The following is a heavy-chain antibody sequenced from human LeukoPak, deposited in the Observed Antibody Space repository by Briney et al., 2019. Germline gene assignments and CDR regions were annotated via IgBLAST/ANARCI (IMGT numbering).Heavy chain of an antibody. J-gene: IGHJ4*02. CDR1: GGSISSSSYY. D-gene: IGHD4-17*01. CDR3: ARHATVTSFTFAY. Sequence: SETLSLTCTVSGGSISSSSYYWGWIRQPPGKGLEWIGSIYYSGSTYYNPSLKSRVTISVDTYKNQFSLKLSSVTAADTALYYCARHATVTSFTFAYWGQGILATVSS. CDR2: IYYSGST. V-gene: IGHV4-39*01.